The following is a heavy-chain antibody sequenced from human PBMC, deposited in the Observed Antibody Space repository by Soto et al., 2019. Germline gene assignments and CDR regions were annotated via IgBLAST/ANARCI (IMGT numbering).Heavy chain of an antibody. D-gene: IGHD6-13*01. CDR2: ISAYNGNT. J-gene: IGHJ6*02. V-gene: IGHV1-18*04. CDR3: AREGQQLVLGYYYYGMDV. Sequence: QVQLVQSGAEVKKPGASVKVSCKASGYTFTSYGISWVRQAPGQGLEWMGWISAYNGNTNYAQKLQGRVTMTTATSTSTAYRERRSLRSDDTAVYYCAREGQQLVLGYYYYGMDVWCQGTTVTVSS. CDR1: GYTFTSYG.